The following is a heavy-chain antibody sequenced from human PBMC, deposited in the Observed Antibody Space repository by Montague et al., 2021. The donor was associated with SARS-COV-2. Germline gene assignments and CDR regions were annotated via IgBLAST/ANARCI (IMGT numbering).Heavy chain of an antibody. Sequence: SETLSLTCAVYGGSFSDYFWTWIRQPPGKGLEWIGGINHRGTSNYNPSLKSRVSISVDTSKNQFSLYLGSVTAADTAVYYCARGRQHFNMIVVVMTGGEYYFDYWGRGTLVTVSS. J-gene: IGHJ4*02. CDR1: GGSFSDYF. V-gene: IGHV4-34*01. CDR2: INHRGTS. D-gene: IGHD3-22*01. CDR3: ARGRQHFNMIVVVMTGGEYYFDY.